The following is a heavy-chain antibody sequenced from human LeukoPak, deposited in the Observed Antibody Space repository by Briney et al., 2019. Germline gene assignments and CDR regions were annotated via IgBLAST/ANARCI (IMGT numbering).Heavy chain of an antibody. CDR1: GFTFSNYA. V-gene: IGHV3-23*01. Sequence: GGSLRLSCAASGFTFSNYAMSWVRQAPGKGLEWVSSISGSGAGTYYADSVKGRFTISRDISKNTLYLQMQSLRAEDTAVYYCAKSETYGSGNSPYYYYYYMDVWGKGTTVTVSS. J-gene: IGHJ6*03. CDR2: ISGSGAGT. CDR3: AKSETYGSGNSPYYYYYYMDV. D-gene: IGHD3-10*01.